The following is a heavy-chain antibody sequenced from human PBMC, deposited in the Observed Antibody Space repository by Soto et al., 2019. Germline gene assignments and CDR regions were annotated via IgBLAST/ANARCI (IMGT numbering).Heavy chain of an antibody. CDR1: GGSISSGGYS. J-gene: IGHJ4*02. V-gene: IGHV4-30-2*01. Sequence: QLQLQESGSGLVKPSQTLSLTCAVSGGSISSGGYSWSWIRQPPGKGLEWIGYIYHSGSTYYNPSLNSRVTISVDRSKNQFSLNLSSVTAADTAAYYCASGLVTTLHYWGQGTLVTVSS. CDR2: IYHSGST. CDR3: ASGLVTTLHY. D-gene: IGHD4-17*01.